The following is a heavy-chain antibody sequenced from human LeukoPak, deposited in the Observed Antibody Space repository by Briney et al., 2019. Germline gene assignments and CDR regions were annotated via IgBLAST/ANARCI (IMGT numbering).Heavy chain of an antibody. CDR2: IKSKTDGGTT. V-gene: IGHV3-15*01. CDR1: GFTFSNAW. Sequence: GGSLRLSCAASGFTFSNAWMSWVRQAPGKGLEWVGRIKSKTDGGTTDYAAPVKGRFTISRDDSKNTLYLQMNSLKTEDTAVYYCTTPGGIAAAWLRHYFDYWGQGTLVTVSS. CDR3: TTPGGIAAAWLRHYFDY. D-gene: IGHD6-13*01. J-gene: IGHJ4*02.